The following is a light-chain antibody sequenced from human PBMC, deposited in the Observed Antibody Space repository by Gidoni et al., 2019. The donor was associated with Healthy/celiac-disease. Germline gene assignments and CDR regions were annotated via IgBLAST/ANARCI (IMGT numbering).Light chain of an antibody. V-gene: IGKV3-11*01. J-gene: IGKJ2*03. CDR2: DAS. CDR1: QTVSSY. Sequence: VLTQSPATLSLSPGERATLSCRASQTVSSYLAWYQQKPGQAPRLLIYDASNRATGIPARFSGSGSGTDFTLTINSLEPEDFAVYYCQQRSNWPRSFXQXTKLEIK. CDR3: QQRSNWPRS.